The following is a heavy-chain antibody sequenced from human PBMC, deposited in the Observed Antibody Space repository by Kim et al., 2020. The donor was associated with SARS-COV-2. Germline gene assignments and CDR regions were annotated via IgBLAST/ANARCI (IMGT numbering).Heavy chain of an antibody. J-gene: IGHJ5*02. V-gene: IGHV5-51*01. Sequence: GESLKISCKGSGYSFTTYWIGWVRQMPGKGLEWMGIIYPGDSDTRYSPSFQGQVTISADKSISTAYLHWSSLKASDTAIYYCARRTIAVAARFDPWGQGTLVTVSS. CDR3: ARRTIAVAARFDP. D-gene: IGHD6-19*01. CDR2: IYPGDSDT. CDR1: GYSFTTYW.